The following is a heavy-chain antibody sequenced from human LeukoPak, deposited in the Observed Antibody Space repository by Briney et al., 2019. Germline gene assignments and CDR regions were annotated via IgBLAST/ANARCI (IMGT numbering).Heavy chain of an antibody. J-gene: IGHJ6*03. CDR1: GGSISSYY. D-gene: IGHD2-2*01. V-gene: IGHV4-4*07. CDR3: ARGRYCSSTSCLPLGYYYYMDV. CDR2: VYTSGST. Sequence: SETLSLTCTVSGGSISSYYWSWIRQPAGKGLEWIGRVYTSGSTNYNPSLKSRVTMSVDTSKNQFSLKLSSVTAADTDVYYCARGRYCSSTSCLPLGYYYYMDVWGKGTTVTVSS.